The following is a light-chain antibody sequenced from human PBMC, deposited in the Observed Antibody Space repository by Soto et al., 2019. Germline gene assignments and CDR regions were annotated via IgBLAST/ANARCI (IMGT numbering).Light chain of an antibody. CDR1: SSDVGGYDY. Sequence: QSALTQPASVAGSPGQSITISCTGTSSDVGGYDYVSWYQQHPGKAPKLIIYEANNRPSGVSHRFSGSKSGNTASLTISGLQAEDEADYYCSSYTSSSTYVFGTGTKVTVL. CDR3: SSYTSSSTYV. CDR2: EAN. J-gene: IGLJ1*01. V-gene: IGLV2-14*01.